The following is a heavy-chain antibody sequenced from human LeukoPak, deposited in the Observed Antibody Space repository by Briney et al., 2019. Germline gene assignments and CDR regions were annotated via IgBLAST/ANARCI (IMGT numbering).Heavy chain of an antibody. CDR1: GDSISTSSSY. J-gene: IGHJ4*02. Sequence: SETLSLTCSVSGDSISTSSSYWGWIRQPPGKGLEWIGSIYYSGSTYYNTSLKSRVTISVDTSKNQFSLKLNSVTAADTAVYFCARQTGSGLFILPGGQGTLVTVSS. CDR2: IYYSGST. V-gene: IGHV4-39*01. CDR3: ARQTGSGLFILP. D-gene: IGHD3/OR15-3a*01.